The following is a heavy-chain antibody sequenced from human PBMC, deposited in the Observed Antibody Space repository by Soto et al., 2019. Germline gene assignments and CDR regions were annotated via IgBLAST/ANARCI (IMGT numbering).Heavy chain of an antibody. D-gene: IGHD6-19*01. CDR2: ISGSGGST. Sequence: EVQLLESGGGLVQPGGSLRLSCAASGFTFSSYAMSWVRQAPGKGLEWVSAISGSGGSTYYADSVKGRFTISRDNSKNTLYQQMNSLRAEDKAVYYCARMGPRIAVAGRAFDIWGQGTMVTVSS. CDR3: ARMGPRIAVAGRAFDI. CDR1: GFTFSSYA. V-gene: IGHV3-23*01. J-gene: IGHJ3*02.